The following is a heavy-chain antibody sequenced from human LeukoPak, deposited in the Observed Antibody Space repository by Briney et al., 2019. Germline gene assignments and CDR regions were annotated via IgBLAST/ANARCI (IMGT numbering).Heavy chain of an antibody. CDR2: IYHSGST. Sequence: PSGTLSLTCAVSGGSNSSSNWWSWVRQPPGKGLEWIGEIYHSGSTNYNPSLKSRVTISVDTSKNQFSLKLSSVTAADTAVYYCARGGRSSIAFDPWGQGTLVTVSS. CDR1: GGSNSSSNW. J-gene: IGHJ5*02. D-gene: IGHD6-13*01. CDR3: ARGGRSSIAFDP. V-gene: IGHV4-4*02.